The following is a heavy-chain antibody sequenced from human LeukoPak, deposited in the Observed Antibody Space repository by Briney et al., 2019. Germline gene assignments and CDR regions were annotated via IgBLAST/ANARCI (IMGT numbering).Heavy chain of an antibody. Sequence: GGSLRLSCAASGFTFSLYSMNWVRQAPGKGLEWVSYISSESSNIYYADSVKGRFTISRDNSKNTLYLQMNSLRAEDTAVYYCARDTVRGRAYWFDPWGQGTLVTVSS. CDR2: ISSESSNI. D-gene: IGHD3-10*01. V-gene: IGHV3-48*01. J-gene: IGHJ5*02. CDR1: GFTFSLYS. CDR3: ARDTVRGRAYWFDP.